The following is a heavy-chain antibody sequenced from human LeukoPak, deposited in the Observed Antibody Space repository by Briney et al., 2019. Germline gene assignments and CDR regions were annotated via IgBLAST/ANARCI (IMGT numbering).Heavy chain of an antibody. CDR1: GDSVSSNSVA. CDR2: TYYRSKLYN. J-gene: IGHJ5*02. V-gene: IGHV6-1*01. Sequence: SQTLSLTCAISGDSVSSNSVAWNWIRQSPSRGLEWLGRTYYRSKLYNDDAVSVKSRITINPDTSKNQFSLQLNSVTPEETAVYYCASSSGYFGWLLWSWCDPWGQGTLVTVSS. CDR3: ASSSGYFGWLLWSWCDP. D-gene: IGHD3-9*01.